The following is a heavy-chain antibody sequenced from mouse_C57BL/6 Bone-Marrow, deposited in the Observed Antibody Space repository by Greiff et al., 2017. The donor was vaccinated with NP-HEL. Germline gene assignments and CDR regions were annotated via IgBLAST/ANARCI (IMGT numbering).Heavy chain of an antibody. Sequence: QVPLKQPGAELVKPGASVKMSCKASGYTFTSYWITWVKQRPGQGLEWIGDIYPGSGSTNYNEKFKSKATLTVDTSSSTAYMQLSSLTSEDSAVYYCARMYGTLDYWGQGTTLTVSS. J-gene: IGHJ2*01. CDR3: ARMYGTLDY. D-gene: IGHD2-10*02. V-gene: IGHV1-55*01. CDR1: GYTFTSYW. CDR2: IYPGSGST.